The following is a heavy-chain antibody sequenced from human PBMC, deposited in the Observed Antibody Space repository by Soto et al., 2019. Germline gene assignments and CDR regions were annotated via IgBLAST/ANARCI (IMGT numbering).Heavy chain of an antibody. Sequence: GGSLRLSCAASGFTFSSYSMNWVRQAPGKGLEWVSSISSSSSYIYYADSVKGRFTISRDNAKNSLYLQMNSLRAEDTAVYYCARPGTTGTTGDAFDIWGQGTMVTVSS. CDR2: ISSSSSYI. D-gene: IGHD1-1*01. CDR3: ARPGTTGTTGDAFDI. V-gene: IGHV3-21*01. CDR1: GFTFSSYS. J-gene: IGHJ3*02.